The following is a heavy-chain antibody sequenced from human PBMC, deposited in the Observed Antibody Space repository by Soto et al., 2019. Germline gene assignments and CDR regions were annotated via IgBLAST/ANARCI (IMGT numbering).Heavy chain of an antibody. CDR2: IYGSDDK. CDR1: GFSLTTSAVD. CDR3: ARRYDPYYFDY. V-gene: IGHV2-5*01. Sequence: QITLKESGPTLVKPTQTLTLTCTFSGFSLTTSAVDVGWIRQPPGKALEWLAIIYGSDDKFYSPSLKSRLTIPKGTSTHHVGLTTTNMDPLATAAYYCARRYDPYYFDYGGQGTLVTVSS. J-gene: IGHJ4*02. D-gene: IGHD1-1*01.